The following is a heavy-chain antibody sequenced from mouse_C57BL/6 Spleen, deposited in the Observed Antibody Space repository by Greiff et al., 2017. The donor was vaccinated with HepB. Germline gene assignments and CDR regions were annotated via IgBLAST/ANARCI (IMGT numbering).Heavy chain of an antibody. D-gene: IGHD3-2*02. CDR1: GFTFSDYY. CDR2: INYDGSST. J-gene: IGHJ2*01. CDR3: ARERDRQRRLLDY. Sequence: EVMLVESEGGLVQPGSSMKLSCTASGFTFSDYYMAWVRQVPEKGLEWVAHINYDGSSTYYLDSLKSRFIISRDNAKNTTYLQMSSLKSEDTATYYCARERDRQRRLLDYWGQGTTLTVSS. V-gene: IGHV5-16*01.